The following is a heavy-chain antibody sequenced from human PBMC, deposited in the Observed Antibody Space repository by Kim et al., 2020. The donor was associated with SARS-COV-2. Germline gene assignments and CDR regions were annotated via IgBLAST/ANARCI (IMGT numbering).Heavy chain of an antibody. J-gene: IGHJ6*02. V-gene: IGHV3-23*01. Sequence: GGSLRLSCAASGFTFSSYAMSWVRQAPGKGLEWVSAISGSGGSTYYADSVKGRFTISRENSKNTLYLQMNSLRAEDTAVYYCAKAFNYGDYYYGMDVWGQGTTVTVSS. CDR2: ISGSGGST. CDR1: GFTFSSYA. CDR3: AKAFNYGDYYYGMDV. D-gene: IGHD4-17*01.